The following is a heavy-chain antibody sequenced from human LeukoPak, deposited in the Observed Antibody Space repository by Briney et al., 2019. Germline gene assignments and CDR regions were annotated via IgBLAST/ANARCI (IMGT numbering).Heavy chain of an antibody. V-gene: IGHV3-33*01. Sequence: GGSLRLSCAASGFILSNYGLHWVRQGPGKGLEWLAVINYDGSNRYYADSVKGRFTISKDSSENTLYLQMNRLRADDTAIYYCARWGGTRQFYFDYWGQGTLATVSS. CDR1: GFILSNYG. CDR3: ARWGGTRQFYFDY. J-gene: IGHJ4*02. D-gene: IGHD3-16*01. CDR2: INYDGSNR.